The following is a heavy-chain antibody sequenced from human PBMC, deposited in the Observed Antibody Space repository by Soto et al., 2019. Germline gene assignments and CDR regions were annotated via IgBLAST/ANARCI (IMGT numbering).Heavy chain of an antibody. CDR3: ARGDRGAFDL. V-gene: IGHV3-74*01. CDR2: IHSDGSST. Sequence: HGGSPRICCAACGVTVCYYWMHWVRQAPGQGLVWVSRIHSDGSSTTYADSVKGRFTISRDNAKNTLYLQMNSLRAEDTAVYYCARGDRGAFDLWGQGTMVTVSS. J-gene: IGHJ3*01. CDR1: GVTVCYYW. D-gene: IGHD2-21*02.